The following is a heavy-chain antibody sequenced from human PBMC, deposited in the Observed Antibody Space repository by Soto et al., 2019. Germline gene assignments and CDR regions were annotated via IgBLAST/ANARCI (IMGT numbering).Heavy chain of an antibody. CDR1: GYTFTSYG. D-gene: IGHD2-2*01. Sequence: QVQLVQSGAEVKKPGASVKVSCKAAGYTFTSYGISWVRQAPGQGLEWMGWISAYNGNTNYAQKLQRRVTMTTDTSTRTAYIELRSLRSDDTAVYYCASSFTSSQWRYGMDVWGQGTTVTVSS. V-gene: IGHV1-18*01. J-gene: IGHJ6*02. CDR2: ISAYNGNT. CDR3: ASSFTSSQWRYGMDV.